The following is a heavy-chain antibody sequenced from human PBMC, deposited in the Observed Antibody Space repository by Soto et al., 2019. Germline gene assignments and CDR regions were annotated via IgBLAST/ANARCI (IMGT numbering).Heavy chain of an antibody. CDR3: AKRRTEDAKLLDY. CDR1: GFTFFRYA. Sequence: PGGSLRLSCAASGFTFFRYAMTWVRQAPGKRPEWVSTIGDREDAKHYADSVKGRFTVYRDDSRNMLYLQMNRLRVEDTAVYYGAKRRTEDAKLLDYWGQGTSVPVSS. J-gene: IGHJ4*02. D-gene: IGHD2-15*01. V-gene: IGHV3-23*01. CDR2: IGDREDAK.